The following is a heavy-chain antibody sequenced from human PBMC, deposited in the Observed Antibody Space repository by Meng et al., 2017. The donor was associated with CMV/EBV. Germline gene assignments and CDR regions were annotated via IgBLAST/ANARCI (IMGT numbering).Heavy chain of an antibody. J-gene: IGHJ3*02. CDR3: ARLTGDDAFDI. D-gene: IGHD7-27*01. CDR2: IYYSGST. CDR1: GGSISSYY. V-gene: IGHV4-59*01. Sequence: SETLSLTCTVSGGSISSYYWSWIRQPPGKGLEWIGYIYYSGSTNYNPSLKSRVTISVDTSKNQFSLKLSSVTAADTAVYYCARLTGDDAFDIWGQGTMVTVSS.